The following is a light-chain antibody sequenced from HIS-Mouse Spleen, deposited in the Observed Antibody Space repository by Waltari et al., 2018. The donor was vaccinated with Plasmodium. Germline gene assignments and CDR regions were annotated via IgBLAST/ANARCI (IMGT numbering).Light chain of an antibody. J-gene: IGLJ3*02. Sequence: QSALTPPASVSGSPGQSITIPCSGTSSDVGCYHLFSWYQQPHGKAPKLMIDEGSRRPSGVSNRFSGSKSGNTASLTISGLQAEDEADYYCCSYAGSSTWVFGGGTKLTVL. CDR2: EGS. CDR1: SSDVGCYHL. V-gene: IGLV2-23*01. CDR3: CSYAGSSTWV.